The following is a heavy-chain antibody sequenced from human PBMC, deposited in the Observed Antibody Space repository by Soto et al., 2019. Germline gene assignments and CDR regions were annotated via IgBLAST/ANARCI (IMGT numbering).Heavy chain of an antibody. J-gene: IGHJ6*02. Sequence: PGGSLRLSCAASGFTFSSYVMSWVRQAPGKGLEWVSAISGSGGSTYYADSVKGRFTISRDNSKNTLYLQMNSLRAEDTAVYYCAKSLPSGSYIFVGPMYGMDVWGQGTTVTVSS. CDR3: AKSLPSGSYIFVGPMYGMDV. CDR1: GFTFSSYV. D-gene: IGHD3-10*01. CDR2: ISGSGGST. V-gene: IGHV3-23*01.